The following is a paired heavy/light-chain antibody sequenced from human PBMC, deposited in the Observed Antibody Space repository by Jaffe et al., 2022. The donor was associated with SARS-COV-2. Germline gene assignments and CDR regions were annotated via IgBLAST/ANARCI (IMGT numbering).Light chain of an antibody. CDR1: QSISSY. V-gene: IGKV1-39*01. J-gene: IGKJ2*02. CDR3: QQSYSTRRT. CDR2: AAS. Sequence: DIQMTQSPSSLSASVGDRVTITCRASQSISSYLNWYQQKPGKAPKLLIYAASSLQSGVPSRFSGSGSGTDFTLTISSLQPEDFATYYCQQSYSTRRTFGQGTKLEIK.
Heavy chain of an antibody. CDR1: GGSISSGSYY. V-gene: IGHV4-61*02. CDR2: IYTSGST. CDR3: ARDKECSSTSCPYYYYGMDV. D-gene: IGHD2-2*01. J-gene: IGHJ6*02. Sequence: QVQLQESGPGLVKPSQTLSLTCTVSGGSISSGSYYWSWIRQPAGKGLEWIGRIYTSGSTNYNPSLKSRVTISVDTSKNQFSLKLSSVTAADTAVYYCARDKECSSTSCPYYYYGMDVWGQGTTVTVSS.